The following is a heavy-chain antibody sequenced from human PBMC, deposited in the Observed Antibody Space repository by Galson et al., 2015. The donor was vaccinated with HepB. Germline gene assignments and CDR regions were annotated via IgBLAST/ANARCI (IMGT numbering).Heavy chain of an antibody. CDR3: ANRQFLEGALGV. J-gene: IGHJ6*02. D-gene: IGHD3-3*01. CDR2: IIPGLGIT. CDR1: GGTFTSYA. V-gene: IGHV1-69*04. Sequence: SVKDSCKASGGTFTSYAICWARQAPGQGLEWVGRIIPGLGITNYAQKLQGRVTITADKSRNIAYMEVSSLRYEDTAIYFCANRQFLEGALGVWGQGTTVTVSS.